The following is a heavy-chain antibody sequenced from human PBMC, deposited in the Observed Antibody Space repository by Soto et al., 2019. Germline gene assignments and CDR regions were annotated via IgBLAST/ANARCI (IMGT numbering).Heavy chain of an antibody. J-gene: IGHJ4*02. CDR3: AKAWGIDY. D-gene: IGHD7-27*01. CDR2: ISGSGSST. V-gene: IGHV3-23*01. CDR1: GFTFSSYT. Sequence: EVQLLESGGGLEEPGWSRRLSCAASGFTFSSYTMSWVRQAPGKGLEWVSTISGSGSSTYSADSVKGRFTISRDNSKNTLYLQMNSLRVEDTAIYYCAKAWGIDYWGQGTLVTVSS.